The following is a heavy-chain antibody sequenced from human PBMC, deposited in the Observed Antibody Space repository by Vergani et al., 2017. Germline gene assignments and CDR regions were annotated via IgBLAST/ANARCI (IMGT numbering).Heavy chain of an antibody. CDR1: GGSISRNDYY. Sequence: QVQLQESGPGLVKPSETLSLTCTVSGGSISRNDYYWGWIRQPPGKGLEWIGSIYYSGSTYHNPSLKSRVTISVDTSTSQFSLKLSSVTAADTAVYYCARGGAGTTFMTHWYFDLWGRGTLVTVSS. D-gene: IGHD3-10*01. CDR3: ARGGAGTTFMTHWYFDL. V-gene: IGHV4-39*07. J-gene: IGHJ2*01. CDR2: IYYSGST.